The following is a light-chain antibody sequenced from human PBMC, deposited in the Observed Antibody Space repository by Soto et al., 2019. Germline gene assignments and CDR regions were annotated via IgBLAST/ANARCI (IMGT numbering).Light chain of an antibody. J-gene: IGLJ2*01. CDR2: DVT. V-gene: IGLV2-14*03. CDR1: SSDDGGYNE. CDR3: SSHAAGSTLI. Sequence: QSVLTQPASVSGSPGQSTTISCTGTSSDDGGYNEVSWYQQRPGKAPKLMIYDVTNRPSGVSNRFSGSRSGNTASLTISGLQAEDEAYYYCSSHAAGSTLIFGGGTKVTVL.